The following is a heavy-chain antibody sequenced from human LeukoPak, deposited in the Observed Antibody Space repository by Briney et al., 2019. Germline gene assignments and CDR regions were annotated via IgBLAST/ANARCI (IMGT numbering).Heavy chain of an antibody. CDR2: IKQDGSEK. V-gene: IGHV3-7*03. CDR3: AKDRGWQWLASLADRGSWFDY. J-gene: IGHJ4*02. Sequence: PGGSLRLSCAASGFTFSSYAMGWVRQAPGKGLEWVASIKQDGSEKYYVDSVKGRFTISRDNSKNTLYLQMNSLRAEDTAVYYCAKDRGWQWLASLADRGSWFDYWGQGTLVTVSS. D-gene: IGHD6-19*01. CDR1: GFTFSSYA.